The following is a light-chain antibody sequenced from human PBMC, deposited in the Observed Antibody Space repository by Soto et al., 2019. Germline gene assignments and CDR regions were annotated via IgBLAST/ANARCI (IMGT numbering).Light chain of an antibody. CDR3: QQYNSYPWT. J-gene: IGKJ1*01. CDR1: QSVSSK. CDR2: DAS. Sequence: VLTQSPATLPVSPGERATLSCRASQSVSSKVAWYQQKPGQAPRLLIYDASTRATGIPARFSGRGSGTEFTLTISRLQPDEFATDYGQQYNSYPWTFGQGTKVDIK. V-gene: IGKV3-15*01.